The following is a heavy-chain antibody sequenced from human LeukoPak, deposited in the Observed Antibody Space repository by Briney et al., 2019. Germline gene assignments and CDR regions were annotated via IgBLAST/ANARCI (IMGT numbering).Heavy chain of an antibody. Sequence: SETLSLTCTVSGGSISSYYWSWIRQPPGKGLEWIGYIYYSGSTNYNPSLKSRVTILVDTSKNQFSLKLSSVTAADTAVYYCARGGGITTVKYYFDYWGQGTLVTVSS. V-gene: IGHV4-59*12. J-gene: IGHJ4*02. CDR2: IYYSGST. CDR1: GGSISSYY. CDR3: ARGGGITTVKYYFDY. D-gene: IGHD3-10*01.